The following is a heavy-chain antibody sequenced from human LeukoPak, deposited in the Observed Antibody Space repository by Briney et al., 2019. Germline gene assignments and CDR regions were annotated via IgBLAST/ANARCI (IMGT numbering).Heavy chain of an antibody. J-gene: IGHJ6*02. Sequence: PGGSLRLSCAASGFTFSSYGMHWVRQAPGKGLEWVAVISYDGSNKYYADSVKGRFTISRDNAKNSLYLQMNSLRAEDTAVYYCAREDTMIVVVTPSYGMDVWGQGTTVTVSS. CDR3: AREDTMIVVVTPSYGMDV. CDR1: GFTFSSYG. D-gene: IGHD3-22*01. V-gene: IGHV3-30*03. CDR2: ISYDGSNK.